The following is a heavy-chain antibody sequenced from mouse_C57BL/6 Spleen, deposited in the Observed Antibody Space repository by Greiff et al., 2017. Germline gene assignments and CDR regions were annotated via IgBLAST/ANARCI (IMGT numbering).Heavy chain of an antibody. Sequence: QVQLQQPGAELVRPGSSVKLSCKASGYTFTSYWMHWVKQRPIQGLEWIGNIDPSDSDTHYNQKFKDKATLTVDKSSSTAYMQLSSLTSEDSAVYYCARIEGYPYWGQGTTLTVSS. CDR3: ARIEGYPY. CDR1: GYTFTSYW. CDR2: IDPSDSDT. J-gene: IGHJ2*01. V-gene: IGHV1-52*01. D-gene: IGHD2-3*01.